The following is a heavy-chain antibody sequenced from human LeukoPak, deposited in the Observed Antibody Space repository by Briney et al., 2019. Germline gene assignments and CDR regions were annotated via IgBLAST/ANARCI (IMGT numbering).Heavy chain of an antibody. J-gene: IGHJ6*03. CDR1: GFTFSSYS. V-gene: IGHV3-21*01. CDR2: ISSSSSYI. D-gene: IGHD3-10*01. CDR3: ARDGVVRGVIDGDSYYYMDV. Sequence: PGRSLRLSCAASGFTFSSYSMNWVRQAPGKGLEWVSSISSSSSYIYYADSVKGRFTISRDNAKNSLYLQMNSLRAEDTAVYYCARDGVVRGVIDGDSYYYMDVWGKGTTVTVSS.